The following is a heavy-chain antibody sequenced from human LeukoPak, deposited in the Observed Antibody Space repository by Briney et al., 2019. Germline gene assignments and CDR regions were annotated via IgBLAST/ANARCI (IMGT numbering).Heavy chain of an antibody. J-gene: IGHJ4*02. CDR1: GFTFDDYA. D-gene: IGHD3-22*01. V-gene: IGHV3-9*01. Sequence: GGSLRLSCAASGFTFDDYAMHWVRQAPGKGLEWVSGISWNSGSIGYADSVKGRFTISRGNAKNSLYLQMNSLRAEDTALYYCAKDIDYYDSSGPSSGGLDYWGQGTLVTVSS. CDR2: ISWNSGSI. CDR3: AKDIDYYDSSGPSSGGLDY.